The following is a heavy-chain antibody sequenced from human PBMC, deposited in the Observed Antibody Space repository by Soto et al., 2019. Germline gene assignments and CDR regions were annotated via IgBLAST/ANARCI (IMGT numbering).Heavy chain of an antibody. CDR2: IGPSASYT. Sequence: PGESLKISCKGSGYSFTSYWISWVRQMPGKGLEWMGRIGPSASYTNYSPSFQGHVTISADKSISTAYLQWSSLKASDTAMYYCGRLGAYYYGMDVWGQGTTVTVSS. V-gene: IGHV5-10-1*01. J-gene: IGHJ6*02. CDR1: GYSFTSYW. CDR3: GRLGAYYYGMDV.